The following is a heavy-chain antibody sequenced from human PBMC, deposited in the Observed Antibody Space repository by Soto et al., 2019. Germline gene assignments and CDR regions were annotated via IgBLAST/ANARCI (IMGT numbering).Heavy chain of an antibody. CDR1: GFTFSSYA. Sequence: QVQLVESGGGVVQPGRSLRLSCAASGFTFSSYAMHWVRQAPGKGLEWVAVISYDGSNKYYADSVKGRFTISRDNSKNTLYLQMNSLRAEDTAVYYCARDFAAPVVITSLFDYWGQGTLVTVSS. D-gene: IGHD3-22*01. CDR2: ISYDGSNK. V-gene: IGHV3-30-3*01. CDR3: ARDFAAPVVITSLFDY. J-gene: IGHJ4*02.